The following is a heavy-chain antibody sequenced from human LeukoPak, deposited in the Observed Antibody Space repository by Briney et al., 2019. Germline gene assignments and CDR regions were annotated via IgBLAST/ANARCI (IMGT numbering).Heavy chain of an antibody. CDR3: ARGEGAVAGTTHWYFDL. Sequence: SETLSLTCAVYGGSFSGYYWSWIRQPPGKGLEWIGEINHSGSTNYNPSLKSRVTISVDTSKNQFSLKLSSVTAADTAVYYCARGEGAVAGTTHWYFDLWGRGTLVTVSS. D-gene: IGHD6-19*01. CDR1: GGSFSGYY. V-gene: IGHV4-34*01. J-gene: IGHJ2*01. CDR2: INHSGST.